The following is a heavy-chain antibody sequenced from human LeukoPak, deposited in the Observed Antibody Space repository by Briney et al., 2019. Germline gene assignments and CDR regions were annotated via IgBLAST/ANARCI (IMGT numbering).Heavy chain of an antibody. J-gene: IGHJ4*02. CDR2: IRYDGSNK. CDR1: GFTFSSYG. D-gene: IGHD3-9*01. V-gene: IGHV3-30*02. Sequence: PGGSLRLSCAASGFTFSSYGMHWVRQAPGKGLEWVAFIRYDGSNKYYADSVKGRFTISRDNSKNTLYLHVNSLRAEDTAVYYCARDFFDWPTPDYYLDYWGQGSLVTVSS. CDR3: ARDFFDWPTPDYYLDY.